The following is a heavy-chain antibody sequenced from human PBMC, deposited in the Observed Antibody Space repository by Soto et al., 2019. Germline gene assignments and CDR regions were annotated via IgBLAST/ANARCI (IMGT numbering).Heavy chain of an antibody. D-gene: IGHD3-22*01. CDR1: GFTFSDYY. CDR3: ARAFAPPDYYYDSSGNRDAFDI. CDR2: ISSSSSYT. J-gene: IGHJ3*02. Sequence: GGSLRLSCAASGFTFSDYYMSWIRQAPGKGLEWVSYISSSSSYTNYADSVKGRFTISRDNAKNSLYLQMNSLRSEDTAVYYCARAFAPPDYYYDSSGNRDAFDIWGQGTMVTVSS. V-gene: IGHV3-11*05.